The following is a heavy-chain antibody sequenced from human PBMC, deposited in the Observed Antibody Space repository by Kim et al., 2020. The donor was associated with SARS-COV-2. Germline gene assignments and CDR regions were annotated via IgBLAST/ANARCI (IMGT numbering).Heavy chain of an antibody. D-gene: IGHD2-2*01. CDR3: ARDFVVVPAANAFDI. Sequence: QKFQGRVTMTRDTAASTAYMELSSLRSEDTAVYYCARDFVVVPAANAFDIWGQGSMVTVSS. J-gene: IGHJ3*02. V-gene: IGHV1-3*01.